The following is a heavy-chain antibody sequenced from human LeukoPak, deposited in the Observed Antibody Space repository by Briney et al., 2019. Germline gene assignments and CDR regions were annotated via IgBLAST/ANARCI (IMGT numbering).Heavy chain of an antibody. CDR2: IRYDGSNK. CDR3: AKDFFFSAAGTSSFDY. CDR1: GSTFSSYG. D-gene: IGHD1-1*01. V-gene: IGHV3-30*02. Sequence: GGSLRLSCAASGSTFSSYGMHWVRQAPGKGLEWVAFIRYDGSNKYYADSVKGRFTISRDNSKNTLYLQMNSLRAEDTAVYYCAKDFFFSAAGTSSFDYGGQGPLFTVPS. J-gene: IGHJ4*02.